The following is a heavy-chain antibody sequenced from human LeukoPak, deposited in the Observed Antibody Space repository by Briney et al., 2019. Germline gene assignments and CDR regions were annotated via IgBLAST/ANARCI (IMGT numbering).Heavy chain of an antibody. CDR3: ARGGEGYHFGSASQDY. D-gene: IGHD3-10*01. Sequence: SETLSLTCAVYGGSFSGYYWSWIRQPPGKGLEWIGEINYSGSTNYNPSLKSRVTISVDTSRNQFSLKLSSVTAADTAIYYCARGGEGYHFGSASQDYWGQGTLVTVSS. CDR2: INYSGST. V-gene: IGHV4-34*01. J-gene: IGHJ4*02. CDR1: GGSFSGYY.